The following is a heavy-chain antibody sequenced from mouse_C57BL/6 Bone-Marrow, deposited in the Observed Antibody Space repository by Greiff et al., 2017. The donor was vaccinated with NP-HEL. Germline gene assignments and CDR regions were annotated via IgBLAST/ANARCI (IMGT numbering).Heavy chain of an antibody. CDR3: ARGSTMITTGYFDV. Sequence: VKLMESGPGILQSSQTLSLTCSFSGFSLSTSGMGVSWIRQPSGKGLEWLAHIYWDDDKRYNPSLKSRLTISKDTSRNQVFLKITSVDTADTATYYCARGSTMITTGYFDVWGTGTTVTVSS. CDR2: IYWDDDK. J-gene: IGHJ1*03. V-gene: IGHV8-12*01. CDR1: GFSLSTSGMG. D-gene: IGHD2-4*01.